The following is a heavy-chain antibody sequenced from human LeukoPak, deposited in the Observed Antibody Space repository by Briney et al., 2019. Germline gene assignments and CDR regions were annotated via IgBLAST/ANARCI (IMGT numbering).Heavy chain of an antibody. D-gene: IGHD3-9*01. CDR2: ISSSSSYI. CDR1: GFTFSYYA. V-gene: IGHV3-21*01. CDR3: ARLYDILTGAFDY. J-gene: IGHJ4*02. Sequence: GGSLRLSCVTSGFTFSYYALHWVRQAPGKGLEWVSSISSSSSYIYYADSVKGRFTISRDNAKNSLYLQMSSLRAEDTAIYYCARLYDILTGAFDYWGQGTLVTVSS.